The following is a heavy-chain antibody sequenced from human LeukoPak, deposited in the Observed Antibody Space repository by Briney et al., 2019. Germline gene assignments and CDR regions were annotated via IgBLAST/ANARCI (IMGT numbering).Heavy chain of an antibody. V-gene: IGHV1-2*06. CDR1: GYTFVSYG. CDR3: ARLDVGLDFWSGYTPVDY. Sequence: ASVKVSCKASGYTFVSYGISWVRQAPGQGLEWMGRINPNSGGTNYAQKFQGRVTMTRDTSISTAYMELSRLRSDDTAVYYCARLDVGLDFWSGYTPVDYWGQGTLVTVSS. D-gene: IGHD3-3*01. J-gene: IGHJ4*02. CDR2: INPNSGGT.